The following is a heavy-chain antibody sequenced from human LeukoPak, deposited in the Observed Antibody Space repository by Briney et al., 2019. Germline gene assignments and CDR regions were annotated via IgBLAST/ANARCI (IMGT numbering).Heavy chain of an antibody. D-gene: IGHD2/OR15-2a*01. CDR3: ARILSMNSY. J-gene: IGHJ4*02. Sequence: GGSLRLSCAASGFTFSSYEMNWVRQAPGKGLEWVSYISSSGSTVYYADSVKGRFTISRDNAKNSLYLQMNSLRAEDTAVYYCARILSMNSYWGQGTLVTVSS. V-gene: IGHV3-48*03. CDR2: ISSSGSTV. CDR1: GFTFSSYE.